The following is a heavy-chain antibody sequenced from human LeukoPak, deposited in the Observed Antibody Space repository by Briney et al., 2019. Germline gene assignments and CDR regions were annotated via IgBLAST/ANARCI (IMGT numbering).Heavy chain of an antibody. CDR2: IYYSGST. Sequence: SETLSLSCTVSGGSISSSSYYWGWIRQPPGEGLEWIGSIYYSGSTYYNPSLKSRVTISVDTSKNQFSLKLSSVTAADTAVYYCARASYGDYANWFDPWGQGTLVTVSS. D-gene: IGHD4-17*01. J-gene: IGHJ5*02. CDR3: ARASYGDYANWFDP. CDR1: GGSISSSSYY. V-gene: IGHV4-39*07.